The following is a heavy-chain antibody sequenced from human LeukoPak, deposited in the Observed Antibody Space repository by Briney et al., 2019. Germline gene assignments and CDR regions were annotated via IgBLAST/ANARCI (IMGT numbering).Heavy chain of an antibody. D-gene: IGHD6-25*01. V-gene: IGHV3-21*01. CDR3: ARSGSGWFDR. J-gene: IGHJ5*02. CDR1: GFTFSSYG. CDR2: ITSSRGNI. Sequence: GGSLCPSSAASGFTFSSYGLNWVRQAPGKGLEWVSSITSSRGNIYYGDSVMGRFTISRDNAKNSLYLQMNSLRVEDTAIYYCARSGSGWFDRWGQRALVTVSA.